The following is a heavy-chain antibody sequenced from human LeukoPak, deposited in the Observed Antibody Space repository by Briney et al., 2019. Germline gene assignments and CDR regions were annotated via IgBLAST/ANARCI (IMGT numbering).Heavy chain of an antibody. CDR2: ISGSGGST. CDR3: AKGIIAARRQSGDYGMDV. V-gene: IGHV3-23*01. J-gene: IGHJ6*02. Sequence: GGSLRLSCAASGFTFSSYAMSWVRQAPGKGLEWVSAISGSGGSTYYADSVKGRFTISRDNSKNTLYLQMNSLRAEDTAVYYCAKGIIAARRQSGDYGMDVWGQGTTVTVSS. D-gene: IGHD6-6*01. CDR1: GFTFSSYA.